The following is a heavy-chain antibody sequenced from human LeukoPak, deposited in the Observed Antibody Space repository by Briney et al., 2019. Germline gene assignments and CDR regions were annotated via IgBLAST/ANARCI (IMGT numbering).Heavy chain of an antibody. Sequence: ASETLSLTCTVSGYSISSGYYWGWIRQPPGKGLEWIGSIYHSGSTYYNPSLKSRVTISVDTFKNQFSLKLSSVTAADTAVYYCARAGYYDNSGYQPVPDYWGQGTLVTVSS. CDR3: ARAGYYDNSGYQPVPDY. CDR2: IYHSGST. V-gene: IGHV4-38-2*02. J-gene: IGHJ4*02. D-gene: IGHD3-22*01. CDR1: GYSISSGYY.